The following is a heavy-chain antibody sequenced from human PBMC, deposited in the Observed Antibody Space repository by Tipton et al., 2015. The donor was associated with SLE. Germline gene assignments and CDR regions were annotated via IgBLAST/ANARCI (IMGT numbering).Heavy chain of an antibody. J-gene: IGHJ6*02. CDR1: GGSFSGYY. Sequence: TLSLTCAVYGGSFSGYYWSWIRQPPGKGLEWIGEINHSGSTNYNPSLKSRVTISVDTSKNQFSLKLRSVTAADTAVYYCARAGVRGVIPWGMDVWGQGTTVTVSS. CDR3: ARAGVRGVIPWGMDV. V-gene: IGHV4-34*01. CDR2: INHSGST. D-gene: IGHD3-10*01.